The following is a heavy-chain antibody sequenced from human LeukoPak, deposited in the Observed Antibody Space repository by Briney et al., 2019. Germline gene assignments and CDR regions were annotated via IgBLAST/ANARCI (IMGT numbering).Heavy chain of an antibody. CDR2: ISSSSTYI. Sequence: GGSLRLSCAASGFTFSSYWMSWVRQAPGKGLEWVSSISSSSTYIYYADSVKGRFTISRDNAKNSLYLQMNSLRAEDTAVYFCARDFMGVSTAWGQGTLVTVSS. D-gene: IGHD3-16*01. V-gene: IGHV3-21*01. J-gene: IGHJ4*02. CDR3: ARDFMGVSTA. CDR1: GFTFSSYW.